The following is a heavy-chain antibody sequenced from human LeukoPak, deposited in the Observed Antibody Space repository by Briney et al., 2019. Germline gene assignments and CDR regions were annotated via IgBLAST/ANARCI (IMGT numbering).Heavy chain of an antibody. CDR1: GFTFSSYS. Sequence: PGGSLRLSCEASGFTFSSYSMNWVRQAPGKGLEWVSSISSTSSYIYYADSVKGRFTISRDNAKNSLYLQMNSLRAEDTAVYYCARAAYDYVWGSYRPPMDYWGQGTLVTVSS. V-gene: IGHV3-21*01. D-gene: IGHD3-16*02. J-gene: IGHJ4*02. CDR3: ARAAYDYVWGSYRPPMDY. CDR2: ISSTSSYI.